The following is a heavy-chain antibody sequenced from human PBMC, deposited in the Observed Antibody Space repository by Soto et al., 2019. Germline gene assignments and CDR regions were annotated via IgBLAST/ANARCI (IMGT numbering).Heavy chain of an antibody. J-gene: IGHJ4*02. V-gene: IGHV4-30-4*01. CDR3: ARALDDSSGYYGGLGY. CDR2: IYYTGST. CDR1: GGSISSGDYY. Sequence: QVQLQESGPGLVKPSQTLSLTCSVFGGSISSGDYYWSWIRQPPGKGLEWIGYIYYTGSTYYNPSLKSRLIISVDTSNNQLSLKLTSVTAADTAVYYCARALDDSSGYYGGLGYWGQGTLVTVSS. D-gene: IGHD3-22*01.